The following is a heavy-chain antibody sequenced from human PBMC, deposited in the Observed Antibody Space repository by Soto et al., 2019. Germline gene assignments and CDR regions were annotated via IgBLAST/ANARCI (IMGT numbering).Heavy chain of an antibody. CDR3: TGAISGGPFDY. CDR2: ISRSSDHM. CDR1: GFIFSTYS. J-gene: IGHJ4*02. V-gene: IGHV3-21*01. Sequence: EVQLVESGGGLVKPGGSLRLSCAASGFIFSTYSMNWVRQTPGKGLEWVSSISRSSDHMYYADSVRGRFTISRDNAKNSLFLQMNSLRAEDTAVYYCTGAISGGPFDYWGQGALVTVSS. D-gene: IGHD2-15*01.